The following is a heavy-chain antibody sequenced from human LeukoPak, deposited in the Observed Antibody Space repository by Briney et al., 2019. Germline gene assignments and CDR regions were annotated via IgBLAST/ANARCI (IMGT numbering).Heavy chain of an antibody. CDR2: INPSGGST. CDR3: ARGVTDSGSYHIFDY. V-gene: IGHV1-46*01. J-gene: IGHJ4*02. CDR1: GYTFTSYY. D-gene: IGHD1-26*01. Sequence: VASVKVSCKASGYTFTSYYMHWVRQAPGQGLEWMGIINPSGGSTSYAQKFQGRVTMTRDMSTSTVNMELSSLRSEDTAVYYCARGVTDSGSYHIFDYWGQGTLVTVSS.